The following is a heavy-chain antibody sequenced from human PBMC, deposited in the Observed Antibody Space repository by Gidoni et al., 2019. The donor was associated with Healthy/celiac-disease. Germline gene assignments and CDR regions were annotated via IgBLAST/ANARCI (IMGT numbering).Heavy chain of an antibody. J-gene: IGHJ6*02. D-gene: IGHD2-15*01. CDR2: IKQDGSEK. CDR3: ARGGAGYCSGGSCYYYGMDV. V-gene: IGHV3-7*04. Sequence: EVQLVESGGGLVQPGGSLRLSCAASGFTFSSYWMSWVRQAPGKGLEWVANIKQDGSEKYYVDSVKGRFTISRDNAKNSLYLQMNSLRAEDTAVYYCARGGAGYCSGGSCYYYGMDVWGQGTTVTVSS. CDR1: GFTFSSYW.